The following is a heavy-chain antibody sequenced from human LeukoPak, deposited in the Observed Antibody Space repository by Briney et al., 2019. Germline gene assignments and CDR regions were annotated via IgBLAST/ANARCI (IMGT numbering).Heavy chain of an antibody. CDR3: TKLKGWYGDGYFDY. V-gene: IGHV3-53*01. J-gene: IGHJ4*02. D-gene: IGHD6-19*01. CDR1: GFTVSSNY. CDR2: IYSGGTT. Sequence: GGSLRLSCAASGFTVSSNYMSWVRQPPGKGLVWVSVIYSGGTTFYADSVKGRFTISRDNSRNTLYLQMNSLRADDTAVYYCTKLKGWYGDGYFDYWGQGIVVTVSS.